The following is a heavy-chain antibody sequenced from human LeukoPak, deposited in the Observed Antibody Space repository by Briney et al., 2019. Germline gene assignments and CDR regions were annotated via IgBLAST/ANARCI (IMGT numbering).Heavy chain of an antibody. CDR3: ARGDRDLYCSSTSCYPVL. J-gene: IGHJ4*02. Sequence: GGSLRLSCVASGFTFSSYSMNWVRQAPGKELEWVSSISSSSYIYYADSVKGRFTISRDNAKNSLYLQMNSLRAEDTAVYYCARGDRDLYCSSTSCYPVLGGQGTLVTVSS. V-gene: IGHV3-21*01. D-gene: IGHD2-2*01. CDR1: GFTFSSYS. CDR2: ISSSSYI.